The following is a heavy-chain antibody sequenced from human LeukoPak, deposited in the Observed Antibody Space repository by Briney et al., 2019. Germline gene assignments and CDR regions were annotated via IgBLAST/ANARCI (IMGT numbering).Heavy chain of an antibody. V-gene: IGHV4-39*01. CDR1: GGSISSSSYY. D-gene: IGHD2-2*02. Sequence: SETLSLTCTVSGGSISSSSYYWGWIRQPPGKGLEWIGSIYYSGSTYYNPPLKSRVTISVDTSKNQFSLKLSSVTAADTAVYYCATGSTSCYTMCAFDIWGQGTMVTVSS. CDR3: ATGSTSCYTMCAFDI. J-gene: IGHJ3*02. CDR2: IYYSGST.